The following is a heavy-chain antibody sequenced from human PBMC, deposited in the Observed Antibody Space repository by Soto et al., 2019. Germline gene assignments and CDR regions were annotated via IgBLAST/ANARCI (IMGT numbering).Heavy chain of an antibody. D-gene: IGHD3-10*01. CDR3: ASSSGDLDVYGMDI. V-gene: IGHV3-23*01. CDR1: GFTFSRYA. Sequence: GGSLRLSCAASGFTFSRYAMSWVRQARGKGLEWVSTVTGGGHTTYNADSVNGRFTISRDNSKNTLYLQMNNLRAEDTAIYYCASSSGDLDVYGMDIWGPGTTVTVSS. J-gene: IGHJ6*02. CDR2: VTGGGHTT.